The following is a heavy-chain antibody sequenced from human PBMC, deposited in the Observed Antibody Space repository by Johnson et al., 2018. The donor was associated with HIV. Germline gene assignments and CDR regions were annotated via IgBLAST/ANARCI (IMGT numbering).Heavy chain of an antibody. CDR1: GFTFSSYG. V-gene: IGHV3-33*08. D-gene: IGHD3-16*01. Sequence: QVQLVESGGGLVQRGGSLRLSCAASGFTFSSYGLYWVRQAPGKGLEWVAVIWYDGSNNYYADPVKGRFTISRDNSKNTLYLQMNSLRAEDTAVYYCARDPRLGELKIDRRGYAFDIWGQGTMVTVSS. CDR2: IWYDGSNN. CDR3: ARDPRLGELKIDRRGYAFDI. J-gene: IGHJ3*02.